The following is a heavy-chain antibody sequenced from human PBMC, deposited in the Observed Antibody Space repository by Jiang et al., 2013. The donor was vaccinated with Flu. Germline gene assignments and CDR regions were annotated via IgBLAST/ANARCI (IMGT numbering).Heavy chain of an antibody. D-gene: IGHD3-10*01. CDR3: ARVNYGSGYGMDV. CDR2: INHSGST. J-gene: IGHJ6*02. CDR1: GGSFSGYY. V-gene: IGHV4-34*01. Sequence: LLKPSETLSLTCAVYGGSFSGYYWSWIRQPPGKGLEWIGEINHSGSTNYNPSLKSRVTISVDTSKNQFSLKLSSVTAADTAVYYCARVNYGSGYGMDVWGQGTTVTVSS.